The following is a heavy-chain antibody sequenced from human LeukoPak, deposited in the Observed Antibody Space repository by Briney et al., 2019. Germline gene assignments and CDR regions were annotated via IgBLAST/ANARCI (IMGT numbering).Heavy chain of an antibody. CDR1: DGSTSSYY. Sequence: PSESLSLTCTVSDGSTSSYYWSWIRQPPGKGLEWIGYIYYSGSTNYNPSLKSRVTISVDTSKNQFSLRLSSVTAADTAVYYCARDSRRDDVFDIWGQGTMVTVSP. CDR2: IYYSGST. V-gene: IGHV4-59*01. CDR3: ARDSRRDDVFDI. J-gene: IGHJ3*02.